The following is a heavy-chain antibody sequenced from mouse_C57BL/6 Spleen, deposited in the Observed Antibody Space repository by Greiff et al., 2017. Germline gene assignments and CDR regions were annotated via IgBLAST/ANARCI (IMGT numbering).Heavy chain of an antibody. CDR1: GYTFTSYW. CDR3: TREENYDVRFAY. CDR2: IYPGNSDT. J-gene: IGHJ3*01. V-gene: IGHV1-5*01. D-gene: IGHD2-4*01. Sequence: EVKVVESGTVLARPGASVKMSCKTSGYTFTSYWMHWVKQRPGQGLEWIGAIYPGNSDTSYNQKFKGKAKLTAVTSASTAYMELSSLTNEDSAVYYCTREENYDVRFAYWGQGTLVTVSA.